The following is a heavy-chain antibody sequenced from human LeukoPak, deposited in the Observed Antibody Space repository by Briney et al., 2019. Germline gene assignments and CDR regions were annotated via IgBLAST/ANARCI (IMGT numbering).Heavy chain of an antibody. CDR3: ARRGGSGELFDY. Sequence: SETLSLTCTVSGGSISSSSYYWGWIRQPPGKGLEWIGSIYYSGSTYYNPSLKSRVTISVDTSKNQFSLKLSSVTAADTAVYYCARRGGSGELFDYWGQGTLVTVSS. J-gene: IGHJ4*02. V-gene: IGHV4-39*01. CDR2: IYYSGST. D-gene: IGHD3-16*01. CDR1: GGSISSSSYY.